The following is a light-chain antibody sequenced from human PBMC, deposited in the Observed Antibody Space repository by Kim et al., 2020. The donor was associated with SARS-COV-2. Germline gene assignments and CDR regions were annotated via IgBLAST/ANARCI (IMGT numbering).Light chain of an antibody. V-gene: IGKV3-20*01. CDR2: GAS. CDR3: QQYGDSPFS. CDR1: QRVISNY. Sequence: SPGERPTPSCRARQRVISNYLAWYQHMPGRAPRLLIYGASRRATGIPDRFSGSGSGTDFALTISRLEPEDCAVYYCQQYGDSPFSFGPGTKVDIK. J-gene: IGKJ3*01.